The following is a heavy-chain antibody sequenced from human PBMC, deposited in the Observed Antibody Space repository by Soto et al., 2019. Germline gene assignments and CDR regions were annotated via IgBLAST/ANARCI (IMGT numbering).Heavy chain of an antibody. V-gene: IGHV4-34*01. CDR3: AGSGVDFWSGYYTGVLYYGMDV. J-gene: IGHJ6*02. Sequence: SETLSLTCAVYGGSFSGYYWSWIRQPPGKGLEWIGEINHSGSTNYNPSLKSRVTISVDTSKNQFSLKLSSVTAADTAVYYCAGSGVDFWSGYYTGVLYYGMDVWGQGTTVTVSS. CDR2: INHSGST. D-gene: IGHD3-3*01. CDR1: GGSFSGYY.